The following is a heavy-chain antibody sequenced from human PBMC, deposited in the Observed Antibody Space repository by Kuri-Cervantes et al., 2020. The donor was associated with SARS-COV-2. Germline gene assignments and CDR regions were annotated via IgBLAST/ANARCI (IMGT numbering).Heavy chain of an antibody. CDR2: IYHSGST. Sequence: SQTLSLTCAVSGYSISSGYYWGWIRQPPGKGLEWIGSIYHSGSTYYNPSLKGRVTISVDTSKNQFSLKLSSVTAADTAVYYCARSEAWDDYYFDYWGQGTLVTVSS. CDR1: GYSISSGYY. V-gene: IGHV4-38-2*01. J-gene: IGHJ4*02. D-gene: IGHD3-3*01. CDR3: ARSEAWDDYYFDY.